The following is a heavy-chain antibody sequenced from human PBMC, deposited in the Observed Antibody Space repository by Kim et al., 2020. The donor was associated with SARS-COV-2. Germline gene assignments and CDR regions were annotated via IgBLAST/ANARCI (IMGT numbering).Heavy chain of an antibody. CDR3: AKGEAAVGSGYGYFDL. J-gene: IGHJ2*01. CDR1: GFTFSSYA. CDR2: ISGRSEKT. D-gene: IGHD3-10*01. Sequence: GGSLRLSCAASGFTFSSYAMSWVRQAPGKGLEGVSIISGRSEKTFYADSVKGRFTISRDNSKNTLYILMNSPRAEDTAVYYCAKGEAAVGSGYGYFDLWG. V-gene: IGHV3-23*01.